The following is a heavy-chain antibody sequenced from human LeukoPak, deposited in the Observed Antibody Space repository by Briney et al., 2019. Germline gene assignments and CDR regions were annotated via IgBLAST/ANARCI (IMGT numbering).Heavy chain of an antibody. J-gene: IGHJ4*02. D-gene: IGHD6-13*01. CDR2: ISYDGSNK. CDR1: GFTFSSYA. V-gene: IGHV3-30*04. CDR3: ARASGYSSSWYVPFDY. Sequence: GGSLRLSCAASGFTFSSYAMHWVRQAPGKGLEWVAVISYDGSNKYYADSVKGRFTISRDNSKSTLYLQMNSLRAEDTAVYYCARASGYSSSWYVPFDYWGQGTLVTVSS.